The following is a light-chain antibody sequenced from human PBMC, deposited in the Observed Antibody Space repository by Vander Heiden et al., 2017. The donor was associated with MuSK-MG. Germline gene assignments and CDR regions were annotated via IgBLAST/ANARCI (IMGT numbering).Light chain of an antibody. CDR2: RDS. V-gene: IGLV3-27*01. CDR3: YCATDNYLGL. Sequence: YELTQPSSVSVSPGQTARITCSGDVLGRKYARWFQQKPGQAPLLLIYRDSERPSGIPERFSGSSSGTTITLTISGAQVEDEAEYYCYCATDNYLGLFGGGTKLTVL. J-gene: IGLJ2*01. CDR1: VLGRKY.